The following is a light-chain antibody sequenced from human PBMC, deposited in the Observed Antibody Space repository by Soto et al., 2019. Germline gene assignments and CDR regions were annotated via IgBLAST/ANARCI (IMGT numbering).Light chain of an antibody. CDR2: GAS. Sequence: EIVMTQSPATLSVSPGERATLSCRASQSVSSNVAWYQQKPGQAPRLLIYGASTRATGIPARFSGSGSGTEFTLTISSLQSEDFAGYYCQQYNDWTPYTFGQGTKLEIK. J-gene: IGKJ2*01. V-gene: IGKV3-15*01. CDR3: QQYNDWTPYT. CDR1: QSVSSN.